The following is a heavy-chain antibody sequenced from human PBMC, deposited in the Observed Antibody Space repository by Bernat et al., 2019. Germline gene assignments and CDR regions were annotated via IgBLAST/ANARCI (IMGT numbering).Heavy chain of an antibody. Sequence: EVQLVESGGGLVQPGGSLRLSCAASGFTFSSYEMNWVRQAPGKGLEWVSVIYSGGSTYYADSVKGRFTISRDNSKNTLYLQMNSLRAEDTAVYYCALIPYFDYWGQGTLVTVSS. CDR3: ALIPYFDY. CDR2: IYSGGST. CDR1: GFTFSSYE. J-gene: IGHJ4*02. V-gene: IGHV3-66*01. D-gene: IGHD2-21*01.